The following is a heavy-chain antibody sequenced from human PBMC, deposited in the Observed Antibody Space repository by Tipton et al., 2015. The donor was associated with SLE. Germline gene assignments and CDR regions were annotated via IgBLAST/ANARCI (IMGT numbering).Heavy chain of an antibody. Sequence: TLSLTCTVSGGSISSTNYFWNWIRQPAGKTLEWIGRIYAWGSTDYNPSLRSRVAMSLDTSKSQFSLRLSSVTAADTAVYYCAREGYSGGWYGDFDYWGQGILVTVSS. J-gene: IGHJ4*02. CDR3: AREGYSGGWYGDFDY. D-gene: IGHD6-19*01. CDR2: IYAWGST. CDR1: GGSISSTNYF. V-gene: IGHV4-61*02.